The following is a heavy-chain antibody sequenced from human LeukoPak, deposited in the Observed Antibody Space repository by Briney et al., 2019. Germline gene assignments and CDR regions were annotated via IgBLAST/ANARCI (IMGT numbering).Heavy chain of an antibody. CDR1: GYTFTSYG. CDR3: ARGAMVRGVTPFTEYYYYGMDV. J-gene: IGHJ6*02. Sequence: ASVKVSCKASGYTFTSYGISWVRQAPGQGLEWMGIINPSGGSTSYAQKFQGRVTMTTDTSTSTAYIELRSLRSDDTAVYYCARGAMVRGVTPFTEYYYYGMDVWGQGTTVTVSS. D-gene: IGHD3-10*01. CDR2: INPSGGST. V-gene: IGHV1-18*01.